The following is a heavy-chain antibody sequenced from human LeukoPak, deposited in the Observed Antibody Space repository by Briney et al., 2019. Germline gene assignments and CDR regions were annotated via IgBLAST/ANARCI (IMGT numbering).Heavy chain of an antibody. Sequence: PGGSLRLSCAASGFTFDDYAMHWVRQAPGKGLEWVSGISWNSGSIGYADSVKGRFTISRDNAKNSLYLQMNSLRAEDMALYYCAKGGVEYSYGYPFDIWGQGTMVTVSS. CDR3: AKGGVEYSYGYPFDI. V-gene: IGHV3-9*03. CDR2: ISWNSGSI. CDR1: GFTFDDYA. J-gene: IGHJ3*02. D-gene: IGHD5-18*01.